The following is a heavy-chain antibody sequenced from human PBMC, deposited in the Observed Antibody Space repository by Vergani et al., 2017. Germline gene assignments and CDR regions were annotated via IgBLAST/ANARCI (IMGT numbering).Heavy chain of an antibody. V-gene: IGHV1-69*01. CDR1: GGPFSSYA. CDR2: IIPIFGTA. Sequence: QVQLVQSGAEVKKPGSSVKVSCKASGGPFSSYAISWVRQAPGQGLEWMGGIIPIFGTANYAQKFQGRVTITADESTSTAYMELSSLRSEDTAVYYCARLGPRRSGSYKGGWGQGTLVTVSS. J-gene: IGHJ4*02. CDR3: ARLGPRRSGSYKGG. D-gene: IGHD3-10*01.